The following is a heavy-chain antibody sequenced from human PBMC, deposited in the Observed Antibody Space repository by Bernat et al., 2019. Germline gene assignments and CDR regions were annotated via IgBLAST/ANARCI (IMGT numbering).Heavy chain of an antibody. J-gene: IGHJ5*02. CDR3: AKEDCSGGSCYLWFDP. CDR2: ISRSGGST. CDR1: GFTFSSHA. D-gene: IGHD2-15*01. V-gene: IGHV3-23*01. Sequence: EEQLLESGGGLVQPGGSLRLSCAASGFTFSSHAMAWVRQAPGRGLEWVSGISRSGGSTFYADSVKGRFTISRDNSKNTLYLQMTSLRAEDTAVYYCAKEDCSGGSCYLWFDPWGQGTLVTVSS.